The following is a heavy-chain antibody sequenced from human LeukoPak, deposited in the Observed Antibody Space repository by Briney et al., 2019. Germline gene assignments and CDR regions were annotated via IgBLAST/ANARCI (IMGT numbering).Heavy chain of an antibody. V-gene: IGHV4-4*07. J-gene: IGHJ4*02. Sequence: SETLSLTCTVSGGSISSYYWSWIRQPPGKGLEWIGRIYTSGSTNYNPSLKSRVTMSVDTSKNQFSLKLSSVTAADTAVYYCARAAPTGYSSGWPIDYWGQGTLVTVSS. CDR1: GGSISSYY. CDR2: IYTSGST. D-gene: IGHD6-19*01. CDR3: ARAAPTGYSSGWPIDY.